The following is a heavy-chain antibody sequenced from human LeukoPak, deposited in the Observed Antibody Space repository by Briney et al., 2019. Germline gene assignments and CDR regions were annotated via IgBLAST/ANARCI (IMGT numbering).Heavy chain of an antibody. CDR3: ARGAVAALDY. J-gene: IGHJ4*02. CDR1: GFTFSSYS. CDR2: ISSSSSYI. V-gene: IGHV3-21*01. D-gene: IGHD2-15*01. Sequence: GGSLRPSCAASGFTFSSYSMNWVRQAPGKGLEWVSSISSSSSYIYYADSVKGRFTISRDNAKNSLYLQMNSLRAEDTAVYYCARGAVAALDYWGQGTLVTVSS.